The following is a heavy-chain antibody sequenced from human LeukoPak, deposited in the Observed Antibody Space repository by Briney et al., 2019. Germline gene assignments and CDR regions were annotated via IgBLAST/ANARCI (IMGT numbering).Heavy chain of an antibody. CDR3: ARDSRSLYYDSSGYYPF. V-gene: IGHV1-69*01. J-gene: IGHJ4*02. D-gene: IGHD3-22*01. Sequence: SVKVSCKASGGTFSSYAISWVRQAPGQGLEWMGGIIPIFGTANYAQKFQGRVTITADESTSTAYMELSSLRSEDTTVYYCARDSRSLYYDSSGYYPFWGQGTLVTVSS. CDR1: GGTFSSYA. CDR2: IIPIFGTA.